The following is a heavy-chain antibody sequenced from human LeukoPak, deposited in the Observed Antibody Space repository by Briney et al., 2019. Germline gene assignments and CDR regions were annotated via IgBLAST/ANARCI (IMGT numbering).Heavy chain of an antibody. CDR2: IYSGGST. V-gene: IGHV3-66*01. J-gene: IGHJ4*02. CDR1: GFTFSSYA. D-gene: IGHD7-27*01. CDR3: ARGQWGLDFDY. Sequence: GGSLRLSCAASGFTFSSYAMSWVRQAPGKGLEWVSVIYSGGSTYYADSVKGRFTISRDNSKNTLYLQMNSLRAEDTAVYYCARGQWGLDFDYWGQGTLVTVSS.